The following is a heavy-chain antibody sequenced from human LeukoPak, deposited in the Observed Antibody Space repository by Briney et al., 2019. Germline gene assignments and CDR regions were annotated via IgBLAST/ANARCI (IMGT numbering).Heavy chain of an antibody. D-gene: IGHD6-13*01. J-gene: IGHJ5*02. CDR3: ARVGSSAYNWFDP. Sequence: PGGSLRLSCAASVYTLCDYYISCIRQAPGKGLEWVPYISSSGSTIYYADSVKGRFTISRDNAKNSLYLQMNSLRAEDTAVYYCARVGSSAYNWFDPWGQGTLVTVSS. V-gene: IGHV3-11*01. CDR1: VYTLCDYY. CDR2: ISSSGSTI.